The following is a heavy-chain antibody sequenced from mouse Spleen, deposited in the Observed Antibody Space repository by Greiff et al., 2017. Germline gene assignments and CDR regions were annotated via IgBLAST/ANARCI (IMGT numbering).Heavy chain of an antibody. D-gene: IGHD4-1*01. CDR2: IYPRAGST. J-gene: IGHJ1*03. CDR3: AREGLGHWYFDV. V-gene: IGHV1-85*01. CDR1: GYTFTSYD. Sequence: QVQLQQSGPELVKPGASVKLSCKASGYTFTSYDINWVQQRPGQGLEWIGWIYPRAGSTKYNEQFKGKATLTVDTSSSTAYMELHSLTSEDSAVDFCAREGLGHWYFDVWGTGTTVTVSA.